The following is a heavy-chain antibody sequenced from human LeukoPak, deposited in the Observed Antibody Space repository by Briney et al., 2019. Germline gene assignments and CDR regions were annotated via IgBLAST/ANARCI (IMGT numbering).Heavy chain of an antibody. J-gene: IGHJ4*02. CDR2: ISAYNGNT. CDR3: ATGPMVRGAKFDY. D-gene: IGHD3-10*01. Sequence: ASVKVSCKASGYTFTSYGISWVRQAPGQGLEWMGWISAYNGNTNYAQKFQGRVTMTRDTSTSTVYMELSSLRSEDTAVYYCATGPMVRGAKFDYWGQGTLVTVSS. CDR1: GYTFTSYG. V-gene: IGHV1-18*01.